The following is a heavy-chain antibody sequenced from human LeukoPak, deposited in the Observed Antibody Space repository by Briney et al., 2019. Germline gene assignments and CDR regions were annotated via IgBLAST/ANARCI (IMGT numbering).Heavy chain of an antibody. V-gene: IGHV3-23*01. D-gene: IGHD2-8*01. Sequence: GGSLRLSCTGSGFTFGDFAMSGVRQAPGKGLEWVSDQSDTGYYRNYADSAKGRFTISRDNSKNSLWLQMNSLRVEDTAVYYCARKWHGGFDIWSQGAMVTVSS. CDR1: GFTFGDFA. CDR3: ARKWHGGFDI. CDR2: QSDTGYYR. J-gene: IGHJ3*02.